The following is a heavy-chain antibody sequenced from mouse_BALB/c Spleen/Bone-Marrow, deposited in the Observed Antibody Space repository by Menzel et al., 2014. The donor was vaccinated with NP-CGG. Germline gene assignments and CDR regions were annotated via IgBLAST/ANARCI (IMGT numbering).Heavy chain of an antibody. CDR2: IXPGSGST. Sequence: QVQLKESGAELMKPGASVKISCMATGYTFRNYWIEWVKQRPGHGLEWIGEIXPGSGSTDYNENFKGKATFTADTSSNTAYMQLSSLTSADSAVYYCARVIYWYLDVWGAGTTVTVSS. V-gene: IGHV1-9*01. CDR1: GYTFRNYW. J-gene: IGHJ1*01. CDR3: ARVIYWYLDV.